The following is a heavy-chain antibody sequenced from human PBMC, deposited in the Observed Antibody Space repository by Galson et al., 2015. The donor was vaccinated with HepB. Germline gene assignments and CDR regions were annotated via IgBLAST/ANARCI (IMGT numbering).Heavy chain of an antibody. D-gene: IGHD3-22*01. CDR2: IIPILGIA. CDR3: ARHLRYYYDSSGYHHPWPN. J-gene: IGHJ4*02. V-gene: IGHV1-69*02. CDR1: GGTFSSYT. Sequence: SVKVSCKASGGTFSSYTISWVRQAPGQGLEWMGRIIPILGIANYAQKFQGRVTITADKSTSTAYMELSSLRSEDTAVYYCARHLRYYYDSSGYHHPWPNWGQGTLVTVSS.